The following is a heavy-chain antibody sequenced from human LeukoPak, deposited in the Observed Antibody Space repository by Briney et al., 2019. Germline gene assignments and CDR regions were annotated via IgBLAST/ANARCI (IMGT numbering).Heavy chain of an antibody. J-gene: IGHJ4*02. CDR2: IYSSWST. D-gene: IGHD6-19*01. V-gene: IGHV4-59*08. CDR3: ARRAVAENYFDY. Sequence: PSETLSLTCTVSGGSISSYYWSWIRQPPGKGLEWIGYIYSSWSTTYNPSLKSRVTISVDTSKNQFSLKLSSVTAADTAVYYCARRAVAENYFDYWGQGTLVTDSS. CDR1: GGSISSYY.